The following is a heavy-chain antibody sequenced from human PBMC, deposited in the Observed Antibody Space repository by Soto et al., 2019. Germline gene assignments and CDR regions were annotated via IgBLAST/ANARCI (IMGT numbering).Heavy chain of an antibody. Sequence: DVQLLESGGDSVQPGGSVRLSCAGSGFTFINYAMNWVRQAPGKGLEWVSTISGGGDATFFADSVRGRFTFSRDNSKNTVTLHTNCLGGDDTSVYYCASNVGVAASRPDCWYFDLWGRGTLVNVSS. CDR2: ISGGGDAT. V-gene: IGHV3-23*01. J-gene: IGHJ2*01. CDR3: ASNVGVAASRPDCWYFDL. D-gene: IGHD2-21*01. CDR1: GFTFINYA.